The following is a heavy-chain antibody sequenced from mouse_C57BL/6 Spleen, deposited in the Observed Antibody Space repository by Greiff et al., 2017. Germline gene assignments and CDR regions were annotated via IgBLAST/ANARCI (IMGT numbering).Heavy chain of an antibody. V-gene: IGHV1-53*01. CDR1: GYTFTSYW. J-gene: IGHJ4*01. CDR2: INPSNGGT. Sequence: QVQLQQSGAELVKPGASVKLSCKASGYTFTSYWMHWVKQTPGQGLEWIGNINPSNGGTNYNEKLKSKATMTVDKAASTAYMQLSSLTSEDSAVYECARDDGTTGRCAMDYWGQGTSVTVSS. CDR3: ARDDGTTGRCAMDY. D-gene: IGHD2-3*01.